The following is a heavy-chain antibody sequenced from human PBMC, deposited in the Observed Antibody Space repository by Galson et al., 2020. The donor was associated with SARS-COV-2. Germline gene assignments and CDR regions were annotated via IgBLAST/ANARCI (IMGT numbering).Heavy chain of an antibody. J-gene: IGHJ4*02. CDR3: ATTLWFGEPLDY. D-gene: IGHD3-10*01. CDR2: ISAYNGNT. Sequence: ASVKVSCKASGYTFTSYGISWVRQAPGQGLEWMGWISAYNGNTNYAQKLQGRVTMTTDTSTSTAYMELRSLRSDDTAVYYCATTLWFGEPLDYWGQGTLVTVSS. CDR1: GYTFTSYG. V-gene: IGHV1-18*01.